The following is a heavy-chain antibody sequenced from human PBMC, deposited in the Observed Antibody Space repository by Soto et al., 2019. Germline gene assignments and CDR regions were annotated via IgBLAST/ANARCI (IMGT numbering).Heavy chain of an antibody. CDR2: INPNNGAT. D-gene: IGHD3-22*01. CDR3: ARVLAHYEGDY. Sequence: ASVKVSCKASGYTFTGYYIHWVRQAPGQGLEWMGWINPNNGATNYEQKFQGRVTMTRDTSLSTAYMELSSLRSEDTAVYYCARVLAHYEGDYWGQGTLVTVSS. V-gene: IGHV1-2*02. CDR1: GYTFTGYY. J-gene: IGHJ4*02.